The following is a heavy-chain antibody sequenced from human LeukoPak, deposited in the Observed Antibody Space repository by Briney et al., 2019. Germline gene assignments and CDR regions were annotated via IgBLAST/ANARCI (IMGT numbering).Heavy chain of an antibody. CDR3: ARGGMVRGHRGWFDP. V-gene: IGHV3-48*03. CDR1: GFTLSNHE. J-gene: IGHJ5*02. D-gene: IGHD3-10*01. CDR2: VSASGITI. Sequence: GGSLRLSCVASGFTLSNHEMNWVRPAPGKGLEWVSYVSASGITIHYADSVKGRFAISRDNAKNSLFLEMNSVRAEDTAVYYCARGGMVRGHRGWFDPWGQGTLVTVSS.